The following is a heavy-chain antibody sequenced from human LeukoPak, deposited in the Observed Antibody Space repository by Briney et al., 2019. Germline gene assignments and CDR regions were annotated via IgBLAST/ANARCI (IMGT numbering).Heavy chain of an antibody. CDR2: IWYDGSNK. V-gene: IGHV3-33*01. CDR3: ARGSPGTLLNWYFDL. J-gene: IGHJ2*01. D-gene: IGHD6-13*01. CDR1: GFTFSSYG. Sequence: GGSLRLSCAASGFTFSSYGMHWVRQAPGKGLEWVAVIWYDGSNKYYADSVKGRFTISRDNSKNTLYLQMNSLRAEDTAVYYCARGSPGTLLNWYFDLWGRGTLVTVSS.